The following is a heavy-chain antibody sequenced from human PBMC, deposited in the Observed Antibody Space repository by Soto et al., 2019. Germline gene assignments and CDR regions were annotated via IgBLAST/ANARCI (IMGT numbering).Heavy chain of an antibody. CDR2: MNPSTGNT. D-gene: IGHD6-19*01. Sequence: QVQLVQSGAEVKKPGASVKVSCKASGYTFTSYDIIWVRQATGQGLEWMGWMNPSTGNTDSAEKFQGRLTMTRNTSTSTVYRELSSLSFEDTAVYYCARGRIIVAGGFDPWGQGTLVTVSS. CDR1: GYTFTSYD. V-gene: IGHV1-8*01. J-gene: IGHJ5*02. CDR3: ARGRIIVAGGFDP.